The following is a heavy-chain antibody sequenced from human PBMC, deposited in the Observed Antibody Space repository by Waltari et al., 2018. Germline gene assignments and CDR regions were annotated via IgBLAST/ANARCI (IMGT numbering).Heavy chain of an antibody. J-gene: IGHJ3*02. Sequence: QVQLQESGTGLVKPSQTLSLTCTVSGGSIGSGGYSWCWIRQPPGKGLEWIGYIYYSGSTYYNPSLKSRVTISVDTSKNQFSLKLSSVTAADTAVYYCARVSMVRGVILGPDAFDIWGQGTMVTVSS. V-gene: IGHV4-31*03. D-gene: IGHD3-10*01. CDR1: GGSIGSGGYS. CDR2: IYYSGST. CDR3: ARVSMVRGVILGPDAFDI.